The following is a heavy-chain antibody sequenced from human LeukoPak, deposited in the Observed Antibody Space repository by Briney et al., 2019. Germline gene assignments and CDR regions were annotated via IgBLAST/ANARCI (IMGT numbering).Heavy chain of an antibody. V-gene: IGHV3-23*01. CDR3: AKHPSRSIVVVPAAIDY. CDR1: GFTFSSYA. D-gene: IGHD2-2*01. Sequence: TGGSLRLSCAASGFTFSSYAMSWVRQAPGKGLEWVSAISGSGGSTYYADSVKSRFTISRDNSKNTLYLQMNSLRAEDTAVYYCAKHPSRSIVVVPAAIDYWGQGTPVTVSS. CDR2: ISGSGGST. J-gene: IGHJ4*02.